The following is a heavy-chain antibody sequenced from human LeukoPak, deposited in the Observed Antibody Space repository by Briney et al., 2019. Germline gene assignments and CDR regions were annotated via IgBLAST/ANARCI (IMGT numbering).Heavy chain of an antibody. J-gene: IGHJ5*02. CDR1: GFTFSSYG. CDR3: AKGGSGSYYGLLWSYWFDP. V-gene: IGHV3-30*02. CDR2: IRYDGSNK. D-gene: IGHD3-10*01. Sequence: GGSLRLSCAASGFTFSSYGMHWVRQAPGKGLEWVAFIRYDGSNKYYADSVKGRFTISRDNSKNTLYLQMNSLRAEDTAVYYCAKGGSGSYYGLLWSYWFDPWGQGTLVTVSS.